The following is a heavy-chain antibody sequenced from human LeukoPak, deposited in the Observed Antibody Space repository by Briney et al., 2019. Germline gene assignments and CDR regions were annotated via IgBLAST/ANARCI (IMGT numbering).Heavy chain of an antibody. Sequence: PGGSLRLSCAASGFTFSSYSMNWVRQAPGKGLEWVSYISSSSSTIYYADSVKGRFTISRDNAKNSLYLQMNSLRAEDTAVNYCARDPSSWYYYYMDVWGKGTTVTVSS. V-gene: IGHV3-48*01. CDR3: ARDPSSWYYYYMDV. J-gene: IGHJ6*03. CDR2: ISSSSSTI. CDR1: GFTFSSYS. D-gene: IGHD6-13*01.